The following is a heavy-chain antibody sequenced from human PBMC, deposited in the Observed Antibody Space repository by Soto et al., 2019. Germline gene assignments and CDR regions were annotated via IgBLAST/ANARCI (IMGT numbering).Heavy chain of an antibody. CDR3: ARGNRCSSTSCYGLTVYYYYYYYMDV. D-gene: IGHD2-2*01. Sequence: PGGSLRLSCAASGFTFSSYGMHWVRQAPGKGLEWVAVIWYDGSNKYYADSVKGRFTISRDNSKNTLYLQMNSLRAEDTAVYYCARGNRCSSTSCYGLTVYYYYYYYMDVWGKGTTVTVSS. V-gene: IGHV3-33*01. CDR1: GFTFSSYG. J-gene: IGHJ6*03. CDR2: IWYDGSNK.